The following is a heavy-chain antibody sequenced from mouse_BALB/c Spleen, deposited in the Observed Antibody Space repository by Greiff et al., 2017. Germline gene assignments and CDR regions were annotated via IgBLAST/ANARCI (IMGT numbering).Heavy chain of an antibody. CDR3: AREAPLRYGSSCYY. V-gene: IGHV1-7*01. CDR1: GYTFTSYW. CDR2: INPSTGYT. D-gene: IGHD1-1*01. Sequence: QVQLKESGAELAKPGASVKMSCKASGYTFTSYWMHWVKQRPGQGLEWIGYINPSTGYTEYNQKFKDKATLTADKSSRPAYMQLSSLTSEDSAVYYCAREAPLRYGSSCYYWGQGTTLTVSS. J-gene: IGHJ2*01.